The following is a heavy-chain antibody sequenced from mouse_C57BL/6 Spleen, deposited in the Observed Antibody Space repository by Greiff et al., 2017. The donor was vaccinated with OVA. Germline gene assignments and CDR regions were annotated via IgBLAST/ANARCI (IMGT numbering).Heavy chain of an antibody. J-gene: IGHJ1*03. CDR2: INPSSGYT. Sequence: VQLVESGAELAKPGASVKLSCKASGYTFTSYWMHWVKQRPGQGLEWIGYINPSSGYTKYNQKFKDKATLTADKASSTAYMQLSSLTYEDSAVYYCARSGSNYHWYFDVWGTGTTVTVSS. V-gene: IGHV1-7*01. CDR3: ARSGSNYHWYFDV. CDR1: GYTFTSYW. D-gene: IGHD2-5*01.